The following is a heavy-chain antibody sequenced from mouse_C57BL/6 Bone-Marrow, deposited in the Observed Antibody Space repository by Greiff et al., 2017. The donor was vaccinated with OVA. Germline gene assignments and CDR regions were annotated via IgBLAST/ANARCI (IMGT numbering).Heavy chain of an antibody. D-gene: IGHD2-2*01. J-gene: IGHJ2*01. Sequence: VQLQQPGAELVMPGASVKLSCKASGYTFTSYWMHWVKQRPGQCLEWIGEIDPSDSYTNYNQKFKGKSTLTVDKSSSTAYMQLSSLTSEDSAVYYCARGLYYGYDYFDYWGQGTTLTVSS. CDR1: GYTFTSYW. V-gene: IGHV1-69*01. CDR2: IDPSDSYT. CDR3: ARGLYYGYDYFDY.